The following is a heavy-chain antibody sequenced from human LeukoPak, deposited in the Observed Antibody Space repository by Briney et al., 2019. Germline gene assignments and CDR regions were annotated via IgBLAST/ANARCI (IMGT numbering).Heavy chain of an antibody. V-gene: IGHV1-2*02. CDR3: ARANFLYCSSTTCLFDY. CDR1: GYTFTDYY. Sequence: ASVKVSCKASGYTFTDYYMHWVRQAPGQGFEWMGWINPNDGDTNYAQKFQGRVTMTRDTSISTARMEVSRLRSDDTAVYYCARANFLYCSSTTCLFDYWGQGTLVTVSS. CDR2: INPNDGDT. J-gene: IGHJ4*02. D-gene: IGHD2-2*01.